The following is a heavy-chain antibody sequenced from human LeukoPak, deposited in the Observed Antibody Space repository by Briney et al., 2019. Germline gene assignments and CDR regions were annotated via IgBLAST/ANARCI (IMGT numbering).Heavy chain of an antibody. V-gene: IGHV6-1*01. Sequence: SQTLSLTCAISGDSVSSNSAAWNWIRQSPSSGLEWLGRTYYRSKWYNDYAVSVKSRITINPDTSKNQFSLQLNSVTPEDTAVYYCARGLNYYDILTGYVNWFDPWGQETLVTVSS. CDR2: TYYRSKWYN. J-gene: IGHJ5*02. CDR1: GDSVSSNSAA. D-gene: IGHD3-9*01. CDR3: ARGLNYYDILTGYVNWFDP.